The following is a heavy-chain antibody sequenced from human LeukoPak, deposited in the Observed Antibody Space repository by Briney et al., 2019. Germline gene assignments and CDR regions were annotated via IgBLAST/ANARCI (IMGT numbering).Heavy chain of an antibody. CDR1: GFTFSSYG. D-gene: IGHD5-24*01. J-gene: IGHJ4*02. Sequence: GRSLRLSCAASGFTFSSYGMHWVRQAPGKGLEWVAVIWYDGSNKYYADSVKGRFTISRDNSKNTLYLQMNSLRAEDTAVYYCAKDRRGRDGYNFLADYWGQGTLVTVSS. V-gene: IGHV3-33*06. CDR3: AKDRRGRDGYNFLADY. CDR2: IWYDGSNK.